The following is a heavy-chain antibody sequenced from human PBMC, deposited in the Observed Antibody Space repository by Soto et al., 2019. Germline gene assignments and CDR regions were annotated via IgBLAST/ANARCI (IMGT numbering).Heavy chain of an antibody. D-gene: IGHD6-19*01. CDR1: GGSISSYY. CDR3: ARDSVAATGTLYYYYYGMDV. CDR2: IYTSGST. J-gene: IGHJ6*02. Sequence: SETLSLTCTVSGGSISSYYWSWIRQPAGKGLEWIGRIYTSGSTNYNPALKSRATMSVDTSKNQFSLKLSSVTAADTAVYYCARDSVAATGTLYYYYYGMDVWGQGTTVTVS. V-gene: IGHV4-4*07.